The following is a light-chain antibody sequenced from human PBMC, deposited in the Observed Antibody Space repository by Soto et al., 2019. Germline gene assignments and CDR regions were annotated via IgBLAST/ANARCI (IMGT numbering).Light chain of an antibody. Sequence: QSALTQPPSAPGSPGQSVAISCTGTSSDVGGYDYVSWYQQHPGKAPKLMIYEVTLRPSGVSDRFSGSKSGNTASLTVSGLQAEDEADYYCSSYTGGNPSYVFGTGTKVTVL. CDR2: EVT. V-gene: IGLV2-8*01. J-gene: IGLJ1*01. CDR3: SSYTGGNPSYV. CDR1: SSDVGGYDY.